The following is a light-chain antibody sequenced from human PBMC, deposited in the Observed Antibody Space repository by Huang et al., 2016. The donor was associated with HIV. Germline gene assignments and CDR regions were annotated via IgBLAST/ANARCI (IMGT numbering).Light chain of an antibody. CDR1: ETVSSGY. CDR2: CSS. CDR3: QQYGGSPRT. Sequence: EIVLTQSPGTLSLSPGERATLSCRASETVSSGYLAWSQQKPGQAPRLLIFCSSTRATGIPDRFTGSGSGTDFTLTITRLEREDFAMYYCQQYGGSPRTFGQGTKLELK. V-gene: IGKV3-20*01. J-gene: IGKJ2*01.